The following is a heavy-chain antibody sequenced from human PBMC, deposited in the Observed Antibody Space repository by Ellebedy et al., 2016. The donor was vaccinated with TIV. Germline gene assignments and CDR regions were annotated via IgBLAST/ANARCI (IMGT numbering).Heavy chain of an antibody. V-gene: IGHV3-73*01. CDR1: GSTFSGSA. CDR2: IRSKANSYAI. D-gene: IGHD3-22*01. CDR3: AITYYYDSSGYTIDY. Sequence: GESLKISCAASGSTFSGSAMHWVRQASGKGLEWVGRIRSKANSYAIEYTASVNGRFTISRDDSKNTAYLQMNSLETEDTAVYYCAITYYYDSSGYTIDYWGQGTLVTVTS. J-gene: IGHJ4*02.